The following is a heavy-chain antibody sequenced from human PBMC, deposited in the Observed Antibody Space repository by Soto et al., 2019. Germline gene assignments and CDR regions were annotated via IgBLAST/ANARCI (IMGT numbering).Heavy chain of an antibody. J-gene: IGHJ4*02. CDR1: GFTFSSYG. Sequence: QVQLVESGGGVVQPGRSLRLSCAASGFTFSSYGMHWVRQAPGKGLEWVAVIWYDGSNKYYADSVKGRFTISRDNSKNTLYLQINSLRAEDTAVYYYARPMNGIAGYFDYWGQGTLVIVSS. D-gene: IGHD6-13*01. CDR2: IWYDGSNK. V-gene: IGHV3-33*01. CDR3: ARPMNGIAGYFDY.